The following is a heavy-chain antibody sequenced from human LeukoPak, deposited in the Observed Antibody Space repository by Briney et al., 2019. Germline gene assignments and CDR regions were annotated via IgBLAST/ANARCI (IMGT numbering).Heavy chain of an antibody. D-gene: IGHD1-1*01. J-gene: IGHJ4*02. Sequence: GGSLRLSCAASGFTFSSYDMHWVRQATGKGLEWVSAIGTAGDTYYPGSVKGRFTISRENAKNSLYLQMNSLRAGDTAVYYCARGGTRALRGAAFDYWGQGTLVTVSS. CDR1: GFTFSSYD. V-gene: IGHV3-13*01. CDR2: IGTAGDT. CDR3: ARGGTRALRGAAFDY.